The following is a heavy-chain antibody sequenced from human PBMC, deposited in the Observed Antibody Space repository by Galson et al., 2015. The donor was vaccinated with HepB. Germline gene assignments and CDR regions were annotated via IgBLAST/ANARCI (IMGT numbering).Heavy chain of an antibody. D-gene: IGHD1-20*01. V-gene: IGHV3-15*01. CDR2: IKRKTDGRTT. Sequence: LPPSCAASASTFSNAWMRWARHAPGKGLAWAGRIKRKTDGRTTDYAAPVKGRFTIPRDDSKNTLYLQMNSLKTEDTAVYYCTTDFFQDLPTNWNDERYWGQGTLVTVSS. J-gene: IGHJ4*02. CDR1: ASTFSNAW. CDR3: TTDFFQDLPTNWNDERY.